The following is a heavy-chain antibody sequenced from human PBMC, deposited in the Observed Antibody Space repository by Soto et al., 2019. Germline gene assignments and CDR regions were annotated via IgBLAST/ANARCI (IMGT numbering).Heavy chain of an antibody. CDR1: GASITSSSY. Sequence: QVQLQASGPGLMKPSETLSLTCTVSGASITSSSYWSWIRQPAGKGLEWIGRFSLSGTTNYNPSLVSRVTMSADVSKNQFSLRLTSVTAADTALYYCARGMTPPGAPAWYYFDSWGQGTLVTVSS. D-gene: IGHD7-27*01. CDR2: FSLSGTT. V-gene: IGHV4-4*07. J-gene: IGHJ4*02. CDR3: ARGMTPPGAPAWYYFDS.